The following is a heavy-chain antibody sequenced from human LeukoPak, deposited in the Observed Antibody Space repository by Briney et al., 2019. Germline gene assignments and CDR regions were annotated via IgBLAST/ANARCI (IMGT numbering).Heavy chain of an antibody. CDR3: ATSLHYSYAYKFDY. V-gene: IGHV1-24*01. CDR2: FDPEDGET. CDR1: GYTLTELS. D-gene: IGHD5-18*01. J-gene: IGHJ4*02. Sequence: ASVKVSCKVSGYTLTELSMHWVRQAPGKGLEWMGGFDPEDGETIYAQKFQGRVTMTEDTSTDTAYMELSSLRSEDTAVYYCATSLHYSYAYKFDYWGQGTLVTVSS.